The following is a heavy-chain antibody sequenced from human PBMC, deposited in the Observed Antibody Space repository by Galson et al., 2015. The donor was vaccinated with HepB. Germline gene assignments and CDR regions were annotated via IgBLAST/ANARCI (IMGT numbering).Heavy chain of an antibody. D-gene: IGHD3-10*01. Sequence: QSGAEVKKPGESLRISCKGSGYSFTSYWISWVRQMPGKGLEWMGRIDPSDSYTNYSPSFQGHVTISADKSISTAYLQWSSLKASDTAMYYCARRMVRGVIITANDAFDIWGQGTMVTVSS. CDR2: IDPSDSYT. V-gene: IGHV5-10-1*01. CDR1: GYSFTSYW. J-gene: IGHJ3*02. CDR3: ARRMVRGVIITANDAFDI.